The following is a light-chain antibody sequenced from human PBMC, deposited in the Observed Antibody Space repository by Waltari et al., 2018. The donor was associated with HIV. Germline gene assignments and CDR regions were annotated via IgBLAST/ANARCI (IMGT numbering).Light chain of an antibody. CDR2: GKN. V-gene: IGLV3-19*01. CDR3: NSWDTNPEGVV. Sequence: SELTQDPAVSVALGQTVRITCQGDSLRNYYATWYQQKPGQAPVLVIYGKNNRPSGIPDRSSGSSSGNTASLTITATQADDEADYYCNSWDTNPEGVVFGGGTKLTVL. CDR1: SLRNYY. J-gene: IGLJ3*02.